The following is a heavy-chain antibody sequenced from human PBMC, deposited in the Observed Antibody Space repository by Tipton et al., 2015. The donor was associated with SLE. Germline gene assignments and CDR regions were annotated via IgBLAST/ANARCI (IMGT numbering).Heavy chain of an antibody. Sequence: GSLRLSCAASGFDVSSNYMTWVRQAPGKGLEWVSVIYSGDKIYYADSVKGRFTISRDNSNNTLYLQMNSLRPEDTAVYFCARGDPRHDGSVGYFDNWGQGTLVTVSS. D-gene: IGHD3-10*01. V-gene: IGHV3-53*05. CDR1: GFDVSSNY. CDR2: IYSGDKI. CDR3: ARGDPRHDGSVGYFDN. J-gene: IGHJ4*02.